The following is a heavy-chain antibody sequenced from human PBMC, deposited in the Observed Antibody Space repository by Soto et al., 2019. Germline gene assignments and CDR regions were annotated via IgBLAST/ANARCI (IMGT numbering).Heavy chain of an antibody. CDR2: IYSSGST. V-gene: IGHV4-31*03. J-gene: IGHJ4*02. CDR3: ARTGFREPRTRDY. Sequence: SQTLSLTCTVSGGSISSGGYYWSWIRQHPGKGLEWIGYIYSSGSTYYNTSLKSRVTISVDTSKNQFSLKLSSVTAAETAVYYCARTGFREPRTRDYWGQGTLVTVSS. CDR1: GGSISSGGYY. D-gene: IGHD3-10*01.